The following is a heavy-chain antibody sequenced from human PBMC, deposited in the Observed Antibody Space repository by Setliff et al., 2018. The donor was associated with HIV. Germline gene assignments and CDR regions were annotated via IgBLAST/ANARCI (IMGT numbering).Heavy chain of an antibody. Sequence: TFNNAWMSWVRQAPGKGLEWVASLKQDGSEKYSVDSVKGRFTISRDNTKNSLYLQMNSLRAEDTAVYYCARDPGVPAAIAYYYYYYMDVWGKGTTVTVSS. CDR2: LKQDGSEK. CDR1: TFNNAW. CDR3: ARDPGVPAAIAYYYYYYMDV. J-gene: IGHJ6*03. D-gene: IGHD2-2*01. V-gene: IGHV3-7*01.